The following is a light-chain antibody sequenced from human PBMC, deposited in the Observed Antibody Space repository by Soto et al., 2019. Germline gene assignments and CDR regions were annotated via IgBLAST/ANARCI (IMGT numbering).Light chain of an antibody. J-gene: IGKJ4*01. CDR1: EDIRSY. CDR3: QKYNDAPFS. Sequence: DIQMTQSPPSLSASVGDRVTITCRASEDIRSYLAWYQQKPGKVPKVLIYTANNLESGVPSRFSGSRSGTDFTLTISSLQPEDVATYYCQKYNDAPFSFGGGTKVEIK. CDR2: TAN. V-gene: IGKV1-27*01.